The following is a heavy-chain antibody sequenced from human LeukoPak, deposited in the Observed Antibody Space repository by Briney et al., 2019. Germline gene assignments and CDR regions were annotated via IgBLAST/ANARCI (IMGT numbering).Heavy chain of an antibody. D-gene: IGHD3-9*01. J-gene: IGHJ4*02. V-gene: IGHV4-4*02. Sequence: SGTLSLTCTVSGGSISRSNWWSWVRQPPGKGLEWIGEIHDTGSTNYNPPLKSRVTMSLDKSKNQFSLNLNSVTAADTAVYYCATCYDILSGYTFDYWGQGTLVAVSS. CDR3: ATCYDILSGYTFDY. CDR1: GGSISRSNW. CDR2: IHDTGST.